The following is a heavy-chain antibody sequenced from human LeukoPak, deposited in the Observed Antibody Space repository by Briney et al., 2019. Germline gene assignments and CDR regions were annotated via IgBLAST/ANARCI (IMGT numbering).Heavy chain of an antibody. V-gene: IGHV3-33*01. CDR2: IWYDGSNE. J-gene: IGHJ3*01. CDR3: AREISMFVNAFDL. CDR1: GFTFSNSG. D-gene: IGHD3-10*02. Sequence: PGGSLRLSCAASGFTFSNSGMHWVRQAPGKGLEWVADIWYDGSNEYYADAVKGRFIISRDNSKNTVHLQMNSLRVDDTSVYYCAREISMFVNAFDLWGQGTLVAVSS.